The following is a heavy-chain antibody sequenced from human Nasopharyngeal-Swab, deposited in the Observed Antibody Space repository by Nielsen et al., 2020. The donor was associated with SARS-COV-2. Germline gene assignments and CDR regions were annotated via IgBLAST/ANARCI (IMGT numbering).Heavy chain of an antibody. Sequence: SETLSLTCTVSGGSISSSSYYWGWIRQPPGKGLEGIGSIYYSGSTYYNPSLKSRVTISLDTSKNQFSLKLSSVTAADTAVYYCARHKGYYDSSGYHRGYFQHWGQGTLVTVSS. D-gene: IGHD3-22*01. CDR1: GGSISSSSYY. J-gene: IGHJ1*01. CDR2: IYYSGST. CDR3: ARHKGYYDSSGYHRGYFQH. V-gene: IGHV4-39*01.